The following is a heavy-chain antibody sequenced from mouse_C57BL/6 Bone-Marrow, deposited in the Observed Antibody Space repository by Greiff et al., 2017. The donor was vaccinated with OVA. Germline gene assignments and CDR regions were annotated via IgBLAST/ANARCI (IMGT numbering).Heavy chain of an antibody. CDR1: GYTFTSYW. Sequence: VQLKESGTVLARPGASVKMSCKTSGYTFTSYWMHWVKQRPGQGLEWIGAIYPGNSATSYNQKFTGKAKLTEVTSASTAYMELSSLTNEDSAVYYFTSMGGPQDDAMDYWCQGTSVTVSS. CDR3: TSMGGPQDDAMDY. CDR2: IYPGNSAT. D-gene: IGHD3-2*02. V-gene: IGHV1-5*01. J-gene: IGHJ4*01.